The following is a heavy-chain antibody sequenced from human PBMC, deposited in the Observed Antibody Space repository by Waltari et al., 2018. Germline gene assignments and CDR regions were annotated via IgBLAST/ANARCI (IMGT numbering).Heavy chain of an antibody. J-gene: IGHJ4*02. D-gene: IGHD2-15*01. Sequence: QVQLVQSGAEVKKPGSSVKVSCKASGGTFSSYAISWVRQAPGQGLEWMGGSIPNRGIANYDQKFQGRVTITADESTSTAYMELSSLRSEDTAVYYCARGIDCSGGSCGHYFDYWGQGTLVTVSS. CDR2: SIPNRGIA. CDR3: ARGIDCSGGSCGHYFDY. CDR1: GGTFSSYA. V-gene: IGHV1-69*04.